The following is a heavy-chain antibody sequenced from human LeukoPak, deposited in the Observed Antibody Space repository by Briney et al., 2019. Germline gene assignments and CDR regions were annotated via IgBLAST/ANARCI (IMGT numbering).Heavy chain of an antibody. CDR2: IYYSGST. CDR1: GGSISSGGYY. J-gene: IGHJ6*03. V-gene: IGHV4-31*03. CDR3: ARHARLTIFGVVTHYMDV. D-gene: IGHD3-3*01. Sequence: SQTLSLTCTVSGGSISSGGYYWSWIRQHPGKGLEWIGYIYYSGSTYYNPSLKSRVTISADTAKNQYSLKLSSVTAADTAVYYCARHARLTIFGVVTHYMDVWGKGTTVTVSS.